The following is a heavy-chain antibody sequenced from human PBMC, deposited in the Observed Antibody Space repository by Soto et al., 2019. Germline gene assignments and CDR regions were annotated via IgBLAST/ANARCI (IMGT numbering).Heavy chain of an antibody. CDR3: ATGRGDTIFGVVEGAWFDP. V-gene: IGHV1-8*02. CDR1: GYTFPSYY. D-gene: IGHD3-3*01. J-gene: IGHJ5*02. Sequence: APVKVSCQASGYTFPSYYMHWVRQGTGQRLEWMGWMNPNSGNTGYAQKFQGRVTMTRNTSISTAYMELSSLRSEDTAVYYCATGRGDTIFGVVEGAWFDPWGQGTLVTVSS. CDR2: MNPNSGNT.